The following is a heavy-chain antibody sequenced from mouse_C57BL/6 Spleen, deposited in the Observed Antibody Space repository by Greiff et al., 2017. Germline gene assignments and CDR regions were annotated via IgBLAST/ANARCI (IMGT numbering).Heavy chain of an antibody. CDR3: ARSDYYGSSVYAMDY. J-gene: IGHJ4*01. Sequence: EVQRVESGPELVKPGDSVKISCKASGYSFTGYFMNWVMQSHGKSLEWIGRINPYNGDTFYNQKFKGKATLTVDKSSSTAHMELRSLTSEDSAVYYCARSDYYGSSVYAMDYWGQGTSVTVSS. CDR2: INPYNGDT. CDR1: GYSFTGYF. D-gene: IGHD1-1*01. V-gene: IGHV1-20*01.